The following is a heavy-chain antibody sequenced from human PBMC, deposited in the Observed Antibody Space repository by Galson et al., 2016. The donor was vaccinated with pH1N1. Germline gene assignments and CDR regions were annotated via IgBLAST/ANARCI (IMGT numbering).Heavy chain of an antibody. CDR3: ATQDYYESSGDRGHAIYFGH. CDR2: ISPGGGGT. V-gene: IGHV3-23*01. D-gene: IGHD3-22*01. J-gene: IGHJ4*02. Sequence: SLRLSCAASGFSFSTFAMTWVRQAPGKGLEWVSFISPGGGGTYYADSVKGRFTISKDSSTNTLSRQMTSLRVEDTAIYYCATQDYYESSGDRGHAIYFGHWGQGTLVTVSS. CDR1: GFSFSTFA.